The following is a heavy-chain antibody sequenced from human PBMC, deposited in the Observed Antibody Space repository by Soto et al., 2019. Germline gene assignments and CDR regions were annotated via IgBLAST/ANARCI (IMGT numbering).Heavy chain of an antibody. D-gene: IGHD5-12*01. V-gene: IGHV3-74*01. J-gene: IGHJ5*02. CDR1: GFTFSTFW. CDR2: INTDGSKT. CDR3: ATVATNSYNWLDP. Sequence: EVQLVESGGTLVQPGGSLRLSCAASGFTFSTFWMHWVRQAPGKGLVWVSRINTDGSKTTYAASVKGRFTISRDNAKNTVYLQMDSLRAEDTAVYYCATVATNSYNWLDPWGHGTLVTVSS.